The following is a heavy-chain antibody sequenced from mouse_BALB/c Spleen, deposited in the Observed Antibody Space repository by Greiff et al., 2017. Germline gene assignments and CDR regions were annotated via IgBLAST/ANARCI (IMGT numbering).Heavy chain of an antibody. V-gene: IGHV5-4*02. D-gene: IGHD1-2*01. CDR3: ARTKFSHYYGSSFAY. Sequence: EVMLVESGGGLVKPGGSLKLSCAASGFTFSDYYMYWVRQTPEKRLEWVATISDGGSYTYYPDSVKGRFTISRDNAKNNLYLQMSSLKSEDTAMYYCARTKFSHYYGSSFAYWGQGTLVTVSA. CDR2: ISDGGSYT. CDR1: GFTFSDYY. J-gene: IGHJ3*01.